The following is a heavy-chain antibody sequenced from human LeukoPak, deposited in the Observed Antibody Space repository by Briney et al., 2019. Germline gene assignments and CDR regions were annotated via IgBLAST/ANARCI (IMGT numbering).Heavy chain of an antibody. D-gene: IGHD2-2*01. V-gene: IGHV3-23*01. J-gene: IGHJ6*02. CDR1: GFTFSSYA. CDR3: AKRAPLIDIVVVPAATEHYYYGMDV. Sequence: GGSLRLSCAASGFTFSSYAMSWVRQAPGKGLEWVSAISGSGGSTYYADSVKGRFTISRDNSKNTLYLQMNSLRAEDTAVYYCAKRAPLIDIVVVPAATEHYYYGMDVWGQGTTVTVSS. CDR2: ISGSGGST.